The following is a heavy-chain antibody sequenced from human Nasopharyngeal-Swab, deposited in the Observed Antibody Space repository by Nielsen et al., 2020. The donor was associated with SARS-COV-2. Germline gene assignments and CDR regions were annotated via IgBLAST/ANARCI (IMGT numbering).Heavy chain of an antibody. Sequence: SQTLSLTCALSGDRVSSNSAAWSWIRPSPSRCLEWLVRTYYRSKWYFNYGTSVKGRITINPDTSNNQFSLQLSSVTPEDTAVYYCARIAQAAEPHWGQGTLVTVSS. CDR2: TYYRSKWYF. CDR1: GDRVSSNSAA. J-gene: IGHJ4*02. D-gene: IGHD1-14*01. CDR3: ARIAQAAEPH. V-gene: IGHV6-1*01.